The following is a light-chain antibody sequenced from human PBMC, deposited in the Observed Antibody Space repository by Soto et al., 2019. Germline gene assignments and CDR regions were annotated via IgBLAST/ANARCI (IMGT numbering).Light chain of an antibody. CDR2: DVI. Sequence: QSALAQPASMSGSPGQSITISCTGNSSDVGGSIYVSWYQQHPGNAPRLMIYDVINRASWVSNRFSGSKSGNTASLTISGLQAEDEADYHCSIYTTTNTVVFGGGTKLTVL. J-gene: IGLJ2*01. CDR3: SIYTTTNTVV. V-gene: IGLV2-14*01. CDR1: SSDVGGSIY.